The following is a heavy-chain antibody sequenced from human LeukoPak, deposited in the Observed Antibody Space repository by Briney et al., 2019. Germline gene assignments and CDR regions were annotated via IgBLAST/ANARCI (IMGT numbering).Heavy chain of an antibody. CDR1: GGTFSSYT. CDR3: ARATPGGLHGYSFDY. J-gene: IGHJ4*02. CDR2: MNPNSGNT. Sequence: GASVKVSCKASGGTFSSYTISWVRQATGQGLEWMGWMNPNSGNTGFAQKFQDRVSMTRDTSINTAYMELTSLRSGDTAVYYCARATPGGLHGYSFDYWGQGTVVTVYS. V-gene: IGHV1-8*02. D-gene: IGHD5-24*01.